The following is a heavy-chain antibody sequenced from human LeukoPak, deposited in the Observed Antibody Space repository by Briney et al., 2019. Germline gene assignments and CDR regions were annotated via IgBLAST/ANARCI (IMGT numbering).Heavy chain of an antibody. CDR3: ARGDAFSGDH. J-gene: IGHJ4*02. V-gene: IGHV3-7*04. CDR1: GVSFTNFW. Sequence: GGSLRLSCAVSGVSFTNFWMSWVRQAPGRGLEWVANIHPEGNEKYHVESVKGRFTISRDNTKNLLFLQMNGLRVEDTAVYYCARGDAFSGDHWGQGTLVTVSS. CDR2: IHPEGNEK.